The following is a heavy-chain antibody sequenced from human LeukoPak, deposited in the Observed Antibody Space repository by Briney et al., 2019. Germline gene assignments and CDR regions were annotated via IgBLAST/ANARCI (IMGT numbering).Heavy chain of an antibody. Sequence: PGGSLRLSCAASGFTFSNAWMSWVRQAPGKGLEWIGSTYHSGTTYYNPSLKRRATISLETSRTKFSLKLNSVTAAAPAVYYCGSPDYGSGSSWLNWFDPWGQGTLVTVPS. CDR3: GSPDYGSGSSWLNWFDP. V-gene: IGHV4-38-2*01. J-gene: IGHJ5*02. CDR2: TYHSGTT. CDR1: GFTFSNAW. D-gene: IGHD3-10*01.